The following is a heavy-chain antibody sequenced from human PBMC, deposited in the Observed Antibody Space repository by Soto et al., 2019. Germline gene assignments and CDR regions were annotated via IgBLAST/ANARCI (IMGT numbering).Heavy chain of an antibody. V-gene: IGHV3-23*01. D-gene: IGHD3-10*01. CDR3: AKKVNSGSGSQYFDY. CDR1: GFTFSSYS. J-gene: IGHJ4*02. CDR2: FRAGGDDGTT. Sequence: GGSLRLSCVASGFTFSSYSMSWVRQAPGKGLEWVSGFRAGGDDGTTYYADSVKGRFTVSRDNSKNTLFLQMNSLRAEDTAIYYCAKKVNSGSGSQYFDYFGQGTLVTVSS.